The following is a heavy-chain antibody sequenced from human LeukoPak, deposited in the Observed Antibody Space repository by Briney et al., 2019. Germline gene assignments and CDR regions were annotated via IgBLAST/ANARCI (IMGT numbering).Heavy chain of an antibody. CDR2: IYYSGST. Sequence: SETLSLTCTVSGGSISSYYWSWIRQPPGKGLEWIGSIYYSGSTYYNPSLKSRVTISVDKSKNQFSLKLTSVTAADTAVYYCARDSGGNYHDYWGQGILVTVSS. J-gene: IGHJ4*02. D-gene: IGHD4-23*01. V-gene: IGHV4-39*07. CDR1: GGSISSYY. CDR3: ARDSGGNYHDY.